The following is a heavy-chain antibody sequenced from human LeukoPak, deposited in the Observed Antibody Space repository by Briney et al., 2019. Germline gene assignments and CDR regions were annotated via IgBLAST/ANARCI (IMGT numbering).Heavy chain of an antibody. Sequence: GGSLRLSCAASGFTFSSYSMNWVRQAPGKGLEWVSSISSSSSYIYYADSVKGRFTISRDNAKSSLYLQMNSLRAEDTAVYYCARAITAAFDIWGQGTMVTVSS. D-gene: IGHD1-14*01. CDR3: ARAITAAFDI. J-gene: IGHJ3*02. V-gene: IGHV3-21*01. CDR1: GFTFSSYS. CDR2: ISSSSSYI.